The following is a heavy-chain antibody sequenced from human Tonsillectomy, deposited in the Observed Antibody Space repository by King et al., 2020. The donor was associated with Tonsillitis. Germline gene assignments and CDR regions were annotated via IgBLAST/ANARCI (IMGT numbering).Heavy chain of an antibody. CDR3: ARGGLSDYFDY. V-gene: IGHV4-34*01. CDR2: INHSGST. Sequence: VQLQQWGAGLLKPSETLSLTCAVYGGSFSGYYWSWIRQPPGKGLEWIGEINHSGSTNYNPSLTSRVTISVDTSKNQFSLKLSSVTAADTAVYYCARGGLSDYFDYWGQGTLVTVSS. CDR1: GGSFSGYY. J-gene: IGHJ4*02. D-gene: IGHD3-16*02.